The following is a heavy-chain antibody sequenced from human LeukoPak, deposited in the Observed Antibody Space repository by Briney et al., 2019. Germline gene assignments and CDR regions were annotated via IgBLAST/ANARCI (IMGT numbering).Heavy chain of an antibody. D-gene: IGHD1-26*01. CDR3: TDSGIVRAYGFFDY. CDR2: ISGSGGST. V-gene: IGHV3-23*01. J-gene: IGHJ4*02. Sequence: GGSLRLSCAASGFTFSSYAMSWVRQAPGKGLEWVSAISGSGGSTYYADSVKGRFTISRDNSKTTLYLQMNSLRAEDTAVYYCTDSGIVRAYGFFDYWGQGTLVTVSS. CDR1: GFTFSSYA.